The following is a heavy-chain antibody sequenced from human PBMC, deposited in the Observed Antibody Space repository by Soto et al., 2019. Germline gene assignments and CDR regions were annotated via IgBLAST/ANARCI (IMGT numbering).Heavy chain of an antibody. D-gene: IGHD3-3*01. J-gene: IGHJ6*02. CDR2: ISAYNGNT. CDR1: GYTFTSYG. V-gene: IGHV1-18*01. Sequence: AASVKVSCKASGYTFTSYGISWVRQAPGQGLEWMGWISAYNGNTNYAQKLQGRVTMTTDTSTSTAYMELRSLRSDDTAVYYCARVDLEWLLSRYYYYGMDVWGQGTTVTVSS. CDR3: ARVDLEWLLSRYYYYGMDV.